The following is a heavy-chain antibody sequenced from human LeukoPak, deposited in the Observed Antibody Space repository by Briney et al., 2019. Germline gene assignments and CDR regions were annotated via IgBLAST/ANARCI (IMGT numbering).Heavy chain of an antibody. V-gene: IGHV3-23*01. D-gene: IGHD3-22*01. CDR2: ISGSGGST. CDR1: GFTFSSYA. J-gene: IGHJ4*02. Sequence: PGGSLRLSCAASGFTFSSYAMSWVRQAPGKGLEWVSAISGSGGSTYYADSVKGRFTISRDNSKNTLYLQMNSLRAEDTAVYYCAKDQEYDSSGYIDYWGQGTLVTVSS. CDR3: AKDQEYDSSGYIDY.